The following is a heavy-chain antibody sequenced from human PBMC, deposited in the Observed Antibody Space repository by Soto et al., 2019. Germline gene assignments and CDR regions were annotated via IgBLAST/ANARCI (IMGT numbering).Heavy chain of an antibody. D-gene: IGHD5-12*01. CDR2: IYHSGST. Sequence: QLQLQESGSGLVKPSQTLSLTCAVSGGSISSGGYSWSWIRQPPGKGLEWIGYIYHSGSTYYNPSLKSRVTISVDRSKNQFSLKLSSVTAADTAVYSCASLYSGYGFGYWGQGTLVTVSS. J-gene: IGHJ4*02. CDR3: ASLYSGYGFGY. V-gene: IGHV4-30-2*01. CDR1: GGSISSGGYS.